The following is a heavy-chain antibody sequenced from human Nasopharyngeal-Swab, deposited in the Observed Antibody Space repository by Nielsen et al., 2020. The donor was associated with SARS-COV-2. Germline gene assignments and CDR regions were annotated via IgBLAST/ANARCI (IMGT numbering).Heavy chain of an antibody. D-gene: IGHD3-10*01. CDR1: GGSISSDGYY. V-gene: IGHV4-31*03. CDR2: IYYSGST. CDR3: AREALKELLWFGESSSYYGMDV. J-gene: IGHJ6*02. Sequence: SETLSLTCTVSGGSISSDGYYWSWIRQHPGKGLEWIGYIYYSGSTYYNPSLKSRVTISVDTSKNQFSLKLSSVTAADTAVYYCAREALKELLWFGESSSYYGMDVWGQGTTVTVSS.